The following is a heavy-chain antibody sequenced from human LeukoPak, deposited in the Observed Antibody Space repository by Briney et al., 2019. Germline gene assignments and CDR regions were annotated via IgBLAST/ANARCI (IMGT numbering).Heavy chain of an antibody. CDR1: GFTFSSHG. CDR3: ARDGPYQYGYHDAFDI. Sequence: GGSLRLSCAASGFTFSSHGMHWVRQAPGKGLEWVAVIWYDGNTKSYADSVTGRFTISRDNSKNTLYLQMNSLRAEDTAVYYCARDGPYQYGYHDAFDIWGQGTMVTVSS. D-gene: IGHD5-18*01. J-gene: IGHJ3*02. CDR2: IWYDGNTK. V-gene: IGHV3-33*01.